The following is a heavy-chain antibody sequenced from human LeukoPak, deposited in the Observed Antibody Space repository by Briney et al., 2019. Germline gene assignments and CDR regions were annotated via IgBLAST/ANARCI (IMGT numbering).Heavy chain of an antibody. CDR2: ISGSGGST. Sequence: PGGSLRLSCAASEFTFSNYWMSWVRQAPGKGLEWVSAISGSGGSTYYADSVKGRFTISRDNSKNTLYLQMNSLRAEDTAVYYCAMTPFRGTDYWGQGTLVTVSS. J-gene: IGHJ4*02. D-gene: IGHD3-10*01. V-gene: IGHV3-23*01. CDR1: EFTFSNYW. CDR3: AMTPFRGTDY.